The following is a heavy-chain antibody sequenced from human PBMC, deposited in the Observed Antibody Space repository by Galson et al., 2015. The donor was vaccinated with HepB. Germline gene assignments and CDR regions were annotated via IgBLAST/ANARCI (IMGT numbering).Heavy chain of an antibody. CDR2: ISGSGGTT. CDR3: AKESYYASGRFFFDY. Sequence: SLRLSCAASGFTFSSYAMNWVRQTPGKGLEWVSGISGSGGTTDYADSVKGRFAISRDNSKNTLYLQMNSLRAEDTAIYYCAKESYYASGRFFFDYWGQGTLVTVSS. D-gene: IGHD3-10*01. V-gene: IGHV3-23*01. CDR1: GFTFSSYA. J-gene: IGHJ4*02.